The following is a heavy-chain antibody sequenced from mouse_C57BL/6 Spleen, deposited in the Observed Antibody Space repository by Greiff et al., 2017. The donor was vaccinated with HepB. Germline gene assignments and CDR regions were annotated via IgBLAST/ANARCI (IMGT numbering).Heavy chain of an antibody. J-gene: IGHJ4*01. Sequence: EVQLVESGGGLVKPGGSLKLSCAASGFTFSDYGMHWVRQAPEKGLEWVAYISSGSSTIYYADTVKGRFTISRDNAKNTLFLQMTSLRSEDTAMYYCARNLLWDMDYWGQGTSVTVSS. CDR2: ISSGSSTI. CDR3: ARNLLWDMDY. V-gene: IGHV5-17*01. CDR1: GFTFSDYG. D-gene: IGHD2-10*01.